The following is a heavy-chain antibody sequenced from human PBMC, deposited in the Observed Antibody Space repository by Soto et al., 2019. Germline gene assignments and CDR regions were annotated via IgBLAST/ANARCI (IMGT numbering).Heavy chain of an antibody. CDR2: IYYSGST. V-gene: IGHV4-39*01. Sequence: QLQLQESGPGLVKPSETLSLTCTVSGGSISSSSYYWGWIRQPPGKGLEWIGSIYYSGSTYYNPSPRLRHTISVDTSKSHFSLKLSHVTAADTAVYYWARHADHSSGFPDYWGQGTVVCVSS. D-gene: IGHD6-19*01. CDR3: ARHADHSSGFPDY. CDR1: GGSISSSSYY. J-gene: IGHJ4*02.